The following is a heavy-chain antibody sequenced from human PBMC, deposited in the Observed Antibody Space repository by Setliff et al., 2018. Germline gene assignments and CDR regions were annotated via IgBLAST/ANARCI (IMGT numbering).Heavy chain of an antibody. J-gene: IGHJ4*02. CDR3: AKGGGRYHSDS. Sequence: SETLSLTCTVSGDSISGAKYYWSWIRQSAGKGLECIGRIYTDGSTKYNPSLKSRVTISIDKSNNQFSLKLTSMTAADTAVYYCAKGGGRYHSDSWGQGILVTVSS. D-gene: IGHD1-1*01. CDR1: GDSISGAKYY. V-gene: IGHV4-61*02. CDR2: IYTDGST.